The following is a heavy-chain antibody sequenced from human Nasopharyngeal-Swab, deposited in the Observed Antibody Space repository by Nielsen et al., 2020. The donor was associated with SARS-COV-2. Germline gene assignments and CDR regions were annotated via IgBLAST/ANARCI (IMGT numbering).Heavy chain of an antibody. CDR3: ARADRGGSYFSEYYYYMDV. CDR1: GFTFSHYA. CDR2: ILYDGSDK. D-gene: IGHD1-26*01. V-gene: IGHV3-30*03. Sequence: GEFLKISCAASGFTFSHYAMHWVRQAPGKGLEWVAVILYDGSDKNYADSVKGRFTISRDNSKNTLYLQMNSLRAEDTAVYYCARADRGGSYFSEYYYYMDVWGKGTTVTVSS. J-gene: IGHJ6*03.